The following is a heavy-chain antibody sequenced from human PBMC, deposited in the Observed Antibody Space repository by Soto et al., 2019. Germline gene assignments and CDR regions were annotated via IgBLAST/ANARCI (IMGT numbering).Heavy chain of an antibody. Sequence: ASVKVSCKASGYTFTSYGISWVRQAPGQGLEWMGWISAYNGNTNYAQKLQGRVTMTTDTSTSTAYMELRSLRSDDTAVYYCARTSFYSNYGLPPPMDVWGKGTTVTVSS. CDR1: GYTFTSYG. CDR3: ARTSFYSNYGLPPPMDV. J-gene: IGHJ6*03. CDR2: ISAYNGNT. V-gene: IGHV1-18*01. D-gene: IGHD4-4*01.